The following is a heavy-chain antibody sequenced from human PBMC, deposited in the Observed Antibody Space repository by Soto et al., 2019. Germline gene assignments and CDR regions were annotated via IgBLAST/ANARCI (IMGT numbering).Heavy chain of an antibody. D-gene: IGHD4-17*01. CDR1: GGTFSSYA. CDR3: ARAPPPYGGNERGSVADY. CDR2: IIPIFGTA. Sequence: QVQLVQSGAEVKKPGSSVKVSCKASGGTFSSYAISWVRQAPGQGLEWMGGIIPIFGTANYAQKFQGRVTITADKSTSTAYMELSSLRSEDTAVYYCARAPPPYGGNERGSVADYWGQGTLVTVSS. J-gene: IGHJ4*02. V-gene: IGHV1-69*06.